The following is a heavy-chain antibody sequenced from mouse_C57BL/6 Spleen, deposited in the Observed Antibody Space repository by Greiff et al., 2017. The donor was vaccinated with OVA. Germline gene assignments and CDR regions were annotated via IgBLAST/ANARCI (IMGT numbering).Heavy chain of an antibody. J-gene: IGHJ2*01. CDR1: GYTFTSYW. CDR2: IYPSDSET. CDR3: ARRYYGSSLYFDY. V-gene: IGHV1-61*01. D-gene: IGHD1-1*01. Sequence: QVQLQQPGAELVRPGSSVKLSCKASGYTFTSYWMDWVKQRPGQGLEWIGNIYPSDSETHYNQKFKDKATLTVDTSSSTAYMQLSSLTSEDSAVYYCARRYYGSSLYFDYWGQGTTLTVSS.